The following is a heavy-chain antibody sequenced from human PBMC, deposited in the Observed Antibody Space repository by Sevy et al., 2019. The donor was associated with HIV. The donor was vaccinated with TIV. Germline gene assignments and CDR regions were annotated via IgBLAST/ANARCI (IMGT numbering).Heavy chain of an antibody. CDR2: ISSSGGYT. CDR1: GFTFISYA. D-gene: IGHD1-26*01. V-gene: IGHV3-23*01. CDR3: AIGPWALGGRPY. J-gene: IGHJ4*02. Sequence: GGSLRLSCAASGFTFISYAMTWVRQAPGKGLEWVATISSSGGYTYYSDSVKGRFIISRDNSKKTVDLQMNGLRAEDTAVYYCAIGPWALGGRPYWGQGTLVTVSS.